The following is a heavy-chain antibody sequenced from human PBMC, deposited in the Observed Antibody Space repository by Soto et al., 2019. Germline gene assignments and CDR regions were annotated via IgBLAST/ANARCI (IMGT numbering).Heavy chain of an antibody. J-gene: IGHJ5*02. Sequence: QVQLVQSGAEVKKPGSSVKVSCKASRGIFSRFAISWVRQAPGRGLEWMGGSIPLYGTTNYAQKFQGRVTIVADESMRMAYLELSSLRYEDTAIYYCATEGDAGIAAAGTAWFDRWGQGSLVTVSS. V-gene: IGHV1-69*12. D-gene: IGHD6-13*01. CDR2: SIPLYGTT. CDR3: ATEGDAGIAAAGTAWFDR. CDR1: RGIFSRFA.